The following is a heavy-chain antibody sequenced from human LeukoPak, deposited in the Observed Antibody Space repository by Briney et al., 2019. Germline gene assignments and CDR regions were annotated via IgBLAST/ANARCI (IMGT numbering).Heavy chain of an antibody. D-gene: IGHD3-22*01. Sequence: SETLSLTCSVHGESFSGYYWSWIRQPPGQGLEWIGEISHSGITNYSPSLQSRVTIPVDTSKNQFSLKLTAVTAADTAVYCCARGTYYESSGPYYWGQGALVTVSS. CDR2: ISHSGIT. J-gene: IGHJ4*02. V-gene: IGHV4-34*01. CDR3: ARGTYYESSGPYY. CDR1: GESFSGYY.